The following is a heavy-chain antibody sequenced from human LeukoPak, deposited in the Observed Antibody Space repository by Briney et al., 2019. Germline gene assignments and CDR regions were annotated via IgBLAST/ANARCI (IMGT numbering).Heavy chain of an antibody. J-gene: IGHJ4*02. V-gene: IGHV1-69*13. CDR3: ATYCSSANCYIWGYYFDY. CDR1: GYTFRSYG. D-gene: IGHD2-2*01. CDR2: IIPIFGTA. Sequence: SVKVSCKASGYTFRSYGLSWVRQAPGQGLEWMGGIIPIFGTANYAQKFQGRVTITADESTSTAYMELSSLRSEDTAIYYCATYCSSANCYIWGYYFDYWGQGTLVTVSS.